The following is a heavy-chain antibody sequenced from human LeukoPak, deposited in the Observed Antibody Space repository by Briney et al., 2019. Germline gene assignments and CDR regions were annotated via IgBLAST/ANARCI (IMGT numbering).Heavy chain of an antibody. D-gene: IGHD1-26*01. J-gene: IGHJ6*03. V-gene: IGHV4-59*11. CDR1: GGSISSHY. CDR2: IYYSWST. CDR3: ARGLSYRYYMDV. Sequence: SETLSLTCTVSGGSISSHYWSWIRQPPGKGLEWIGYIYYSWSTNYNPSLKSRVTISVDTSKNQFPLKLSSVTAADTAVYYCARGLSYRYYMDVWGKGTTVTVSS.